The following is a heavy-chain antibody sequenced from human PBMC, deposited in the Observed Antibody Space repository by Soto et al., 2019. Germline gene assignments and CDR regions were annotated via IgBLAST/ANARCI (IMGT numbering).Heavy chain of an antibody. CDR1: GFDFSDSF. Sequence: LRPSCLASGFDFSDSFMSWIRQAPGKGLEWISYISSTDGTIYYADSVKGRFTISRDNGKNSLYLQMNSLRVEDTAVYYCARDVRWRLLEYFDYWGQATLVTVSS. V-gene: IGHV3-11*01. D-gene: IGHD2-21*02. CDR2: ISSTDGTI. CDR3: ARDVRWRLLEYFDY. J-gene: IGHJ4*02.